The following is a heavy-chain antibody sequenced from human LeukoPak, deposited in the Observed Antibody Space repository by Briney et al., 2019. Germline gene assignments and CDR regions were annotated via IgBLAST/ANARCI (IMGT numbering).Heavy chain of an antibody. D-gene: IGHD5-12*01. Sequence: ASVKVSCKASGYTFTGYYMHWVRQAPGQGLEWIGWINPNTGGTHSAQKFQGRVTMTTDTSINTSYLDFSRLTSDDTAMYYCARGGGYGGRFDYWGQGTLVTVSS. CDR1: GYTFTGYY. CDR2: INPNTGGT. J-gene: IGHJ4*02. CDR3: ARGGGYGGRFDY. V-gene: IGHV1-2*02.